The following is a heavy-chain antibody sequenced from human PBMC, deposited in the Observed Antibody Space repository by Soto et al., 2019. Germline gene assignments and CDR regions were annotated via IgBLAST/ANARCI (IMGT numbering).Heavy chain of an antibody. CDR1: GYTFTSYG. CDR2: ISPYDDNT. J-gene: IGHJ6*02. D-gene: IGHD3-22*01. V-gene: IGHV1-18*01. CDR3: ARGGYYDSSGSRNYHYYGMNV. Sequence: ASVKVSCKASGYTFTSYGISWVRQAPGQGLEWLGWISPYDDNTKYAQTLQGRVSMTTDTSSNTAYMELRSLRSDDTAMYYCARGGYYDSSGSRNYHYYGMNVWGQGTTVTVSS.